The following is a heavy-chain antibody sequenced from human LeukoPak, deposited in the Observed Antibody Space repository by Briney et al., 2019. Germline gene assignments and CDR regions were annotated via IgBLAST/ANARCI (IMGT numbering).Heavy chain of an antibody. V-gene: IGHV3-48*03. CDR1: GFTFSSYE. J-gene: IGHJ4*02. Sequence: GGSLRLSCAASGFTFSSYEMNWVRQAPGKGLEWVSYIGNSGSPIYYADSVKGRFTISRDNAKNSLFLQMSSLRAEDTAVYYCARTFDSRGEGTLVTVSS. CDR3: ARTFDS. CDR2: IGNSGSPI.